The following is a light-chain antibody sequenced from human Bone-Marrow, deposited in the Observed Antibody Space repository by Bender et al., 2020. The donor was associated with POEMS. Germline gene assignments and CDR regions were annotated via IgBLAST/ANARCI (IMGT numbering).Light chain of an antibody. CDR2: SSH. CDR1: SSNIGAHA. J-gene: IGLJ3*02. CDR3: AVWEDSLNGWV. Sequence: QSVLTQPPSASGTPGQRVTISCSGGSSNIGAHAVNWYQHLPGTAPKLLIYSSHRRPSEVPDRFSGSRSGTSASLAMSGLQCEDEADYYCAVWEDSLNGWVFGGGAKLTVL. V-gene: IGLV1-44*01.